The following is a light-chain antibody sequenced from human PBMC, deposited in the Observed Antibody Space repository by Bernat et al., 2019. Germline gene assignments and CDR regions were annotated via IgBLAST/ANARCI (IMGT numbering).Light chain of an antibody. Sequence: DIQMTQSPSSLSASVGDRVTITCQASQDISRYLNWYQHKSGKAPKLLICDASILEMGVPSRFSGRGSGIEFSLTISSLQPADIAVYYCQQHESLPVTFGGGTKVEI. CDR1: QDISRY. CDR3: QQHESLPVT. CDR2: DAS. V-gene: IGKV1-33*01. J-gene: IGKJ4*01.